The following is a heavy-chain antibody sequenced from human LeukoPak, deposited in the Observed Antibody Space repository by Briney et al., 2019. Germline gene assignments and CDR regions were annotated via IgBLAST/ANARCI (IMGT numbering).Heavy chain of an antibody. V-gene: IGHV3-30*04. CDR3: AKGLTGGRGY. CDR2: ISYDGSNK. J-gene: IGHJ4*02. CDR1: GFTFSSYA. Sequence: PGGSLRLSCAASGFTFSSYAMHWVRQAPGKGLEWVAVISYDGSNKYYADSVKGRFTISRDNSKNTLSLQMNSLRAEDTAVYYCAKGLTGGRGYWGQGTLVTVSS. D-gene: IGHD2-15*01.